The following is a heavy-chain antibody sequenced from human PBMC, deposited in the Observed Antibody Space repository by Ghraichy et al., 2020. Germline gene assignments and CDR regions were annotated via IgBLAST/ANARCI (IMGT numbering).Heavy chain of an antibody. Sequence: SETLSLTCTVSGGSISSYYWSWIRQPPGKGLGWIGYIYYSGSTNYNPSLKSRVTISVDTSKNQFSLKLSSVTAADTAVYYCARVVRGVRPYYFDYWGQGTLVTVS. J-gene: IGHJ4*02. CDR3: ARVVRGVRPYYFDY. V-gene: IGHV4-59*01. CDR2: IYYSGST. D-gene: IGHD3-10*01. CDR1: GGSISSYY.